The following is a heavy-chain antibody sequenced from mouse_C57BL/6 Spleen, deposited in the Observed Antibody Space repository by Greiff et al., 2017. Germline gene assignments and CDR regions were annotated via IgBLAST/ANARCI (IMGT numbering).Heavy chain of an antibody. CDR3: ARGDYDGGRFAY. CDR2: INPYNGDT. V-gene: IGHV1-20*01. J-gene: IGHJ3*01. CDR1: GYSFTGYF. D-gene: IGHD2-4*01. Sequence: EVQLQQSGPELVKPGDSVKISCKASGYSFTGYFMNWVMQSHGKSLEWIGRINPYNGDTFYNQKFTGKATLTVDKSSSTAHMELRSLTSEDSAVYYCARGDYDGGRFAYWGQGTLVTVSA.